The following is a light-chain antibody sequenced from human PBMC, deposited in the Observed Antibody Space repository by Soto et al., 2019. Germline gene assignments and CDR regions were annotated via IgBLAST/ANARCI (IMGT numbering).Light chain of an antibody. CDR2: DVN. J-gene: IGLJ3*02. CDR3: CSYAHTSRV. V-gene: IGLV2-11*01. Sequence: QSALTQLRSVSGSPGQSVTFSCTGTSGDIGAYNYVSWYQFHPGKAPKMIIYDVNKRPSGVPDRFSGSKSGNTASLTISWLQAEDEADYYCCSYAHTSRVFGGGTKVTVL. CDR1: SGDIGAYNY.